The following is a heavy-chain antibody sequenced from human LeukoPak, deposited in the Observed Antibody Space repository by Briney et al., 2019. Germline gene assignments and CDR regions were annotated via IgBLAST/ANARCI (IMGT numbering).Heavy chain of an antibody. J-gene: IGHJ4*02. CDR3: AREYDSSGYVDY. Sequence: GGSLRLSCAASGFTFSGSATHWVRQASGKGLEWVSSISSSSSYIYYADSVKGRFTISRDNAKNSLYLQMNSLRAEDTAVYYCAREYDSSGYVDYWGQGTLVTVSS. CDR2: ISSSSSYI. V-gene: IGHV3-21*01. D-gene: IGHD3-22*01. CDR1: GFTFSGSA.